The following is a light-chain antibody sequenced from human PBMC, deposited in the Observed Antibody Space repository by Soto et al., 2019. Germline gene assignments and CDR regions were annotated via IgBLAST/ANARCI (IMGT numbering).Light chain of an antibody. V-gene: IGKV3D-20*01. Sequence: EIVLTQSPATLSLSPGERATLSCGASQSVRSNYLAWFQQKPGLAPSLLIYDASTRATGIPDRFSGSGSGTDFTLTISRLEPEDFAVYYCQQYGSSPPVTFGGGTKVEIK. CDR3: QQYGSSPPVT. CDR2: DAS. J-gene: IGKJ4*01. CDR1: QSVRSNY.